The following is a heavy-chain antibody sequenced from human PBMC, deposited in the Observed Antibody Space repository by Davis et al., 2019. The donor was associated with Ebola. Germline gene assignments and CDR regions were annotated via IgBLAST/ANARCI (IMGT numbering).Heavy chain of an antibody. D-gene: IGHD4-23*01. CDR2: MNPHSGGT. Sequence: ASVKVSCKASGYTFTGYHMHWVRQAPGQGLEWMGRMNPHSGGTNYAQKFQGRVTMITDTSISTAYMELNRLTYDDTAVYYCARHYGGSDAFDIWGQGTMVTVSS. V-gene: IGHV1-2*06. CDR3: ARHYGGSDAFDI. J-gene: IGHJ3*02. CDR1: GYTFTGYH.